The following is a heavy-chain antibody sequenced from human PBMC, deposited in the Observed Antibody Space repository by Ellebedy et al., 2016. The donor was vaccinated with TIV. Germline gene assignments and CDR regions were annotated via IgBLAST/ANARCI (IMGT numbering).Heavy chain of an antibody. CDR3: AKVREDYYGGNGHLLYYQYGMDV. CDR2: ISGRGEST. Sequence: GGSLRLSXAASGFTFSNYAMSWVRQAPGKGLEWVSGISGRGESTFYADSVKGRFTISRDDSKSTLFLQMHSLGVEDTAVYYCAKVREDYYGGNGHLLYYQYGMDVWGQGTTVTVSS. D-gene: IGHD3-22*01. V-gene: IGHV3-23*01. J-gene: IGHJ6*02. CDR1: GFTFSNYA.